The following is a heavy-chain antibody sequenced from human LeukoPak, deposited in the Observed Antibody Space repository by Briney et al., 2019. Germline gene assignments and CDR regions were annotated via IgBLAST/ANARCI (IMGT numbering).Heavy chain of an antibody. CDR3: ARVDYSSSSRPWDY. CDR2: INPNSGDT. Sequence: ASVKVSCKASGYSFTGYYIHWVRQAPGQGLEWMGWINPNSGDTNYAQKFQGRVTMTRDTSISTAYMELSRLTSDDTAVYYCARVDYSSSSRPWDYWGQGTLVTVSS. CDR1: GYSFTGYY. V-gene: IGHV1-2*02. D-gene: IGHD6-6*01. J-gene: IGHJ4*02.